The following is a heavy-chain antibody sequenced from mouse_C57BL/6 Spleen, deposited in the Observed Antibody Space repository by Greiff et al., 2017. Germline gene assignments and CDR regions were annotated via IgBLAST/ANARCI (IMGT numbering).Heavy chain of an antibody. CDR1: GYTFTNYW. Sequence: QVQLQQSGAELVRPGTSVKMSCKASGYTFTNYWIGWAKQRPGHGLEWIGDIYPGGGYTNYNEKFKGKATLTADKSSSTAYMQFSSLTSEDSAIYYCVRRPDYYGSSPLWYFDVWGTGTTVTVSS. D-gene: IGHD1-1*01. J-gene: IGHJ1*03. V-gene: IGHV1-63*01. CDR2: IYPGGGYT. CDR3: VRRPDYYGSSPLWYFDV.